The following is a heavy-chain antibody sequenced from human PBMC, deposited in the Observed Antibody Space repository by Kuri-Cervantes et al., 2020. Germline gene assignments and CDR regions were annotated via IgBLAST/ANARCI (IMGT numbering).Heavy chain of an antibody. J-gene: IGHJ4*02. Sequence: GGSLRPSCAASGFTFSSYAMHWVRQAPGKGLEGVAVISYDGSNKYYADSVKGRFTISRDNSKNTLYLQMNSLRAEDTAVYYCARDVLRFLEWPLYLVFWGQGTLVTVS. CDR3: ARDVLRFLEWPLYLVF. D-gene: IGHD3-3*01. CDR1: GFTFSSYA. V-gene: IGHV3-30*04. CDR2: ISYDGSNK.